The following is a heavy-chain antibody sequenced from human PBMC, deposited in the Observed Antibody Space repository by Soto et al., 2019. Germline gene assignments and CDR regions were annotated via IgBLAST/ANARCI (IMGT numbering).Heavy chain of an antibody. Sequence: GGSLRLSCAASGFTFSNAMSWIRQAPGKGLERVSAISAGGGTTSYSDSVKGRFTISRDNSKNTLYLQMNTLKAEDTAVYYCAKDIRSIWTKNWFDPWGQGTLVTVSS. CDR3: AKDIRSIWTKNWFDP. V-gene: IGHV3-23*01. CDR2: ISAGGGTT. D-gene: IGHD6-6*01. J-gene: IGHJ5*02. CDR1: GFTFSNA.